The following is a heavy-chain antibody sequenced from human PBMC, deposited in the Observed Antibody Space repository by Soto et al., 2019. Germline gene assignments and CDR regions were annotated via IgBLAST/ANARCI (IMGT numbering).Heavy chain of an antibody. CDR3: AREFDFWSGYWDYYYYYGMDV. J-gene: IGHJ6*02. V-gene: IGHV3-48*03. Sequence: GSLRLSCAASGFTFSSYEMNWVRQAPGKGLEWVSYISSSGSTIYYADSVKGRFTISRDNAKNSLYLQMNSLRAEDTAVYYCAREFDFWSGYWDYYYYYGMDVWGQGTTVTVYS. CDR2: ISSSGSTI. CDR1: GFTFSSYE. D-gene: IGHD3-3*01.